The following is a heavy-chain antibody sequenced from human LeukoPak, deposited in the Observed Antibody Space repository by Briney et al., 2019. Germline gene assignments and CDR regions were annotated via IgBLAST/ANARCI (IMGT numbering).Heavy chain of an antibody. J-gene: IGHJ4*02. CDR2: ISSSSSYI. Sequence: GALRLSCAASGFTFSSYSMNWVRQAPGKGLEWVSSISSSSSYIYYADSVKGRFTISRDNAKNSLYLQMNSLRAEDTAVYYCASKKGGYDLTYWGQGTLVTVSS. V-gene: IGHV3-21*01. D-gene: IGHD5-12*01. CDR1: GFTFSSYS. CDR3: ASKKGGYDLTY.